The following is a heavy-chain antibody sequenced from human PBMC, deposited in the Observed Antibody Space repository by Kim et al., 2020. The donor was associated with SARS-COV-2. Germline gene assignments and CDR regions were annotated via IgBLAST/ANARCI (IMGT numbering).Heavy chain of an antibody. CDR2: ISYDGSNK. CDR3: ARDGGVTWLVQVYYGMDV. V-gene: IGHV3-30-3*01. Sequence: GGSLRLSCAASGFTFSSYAMHWVRQAPGKGLEWVAVISYDGSNKYYADSVKGRFTISRDNSKNTLYLQMNSLRAEDTAVYYCARDGGVTWLVQVYYGMDVWGQGTTVTVSS. D-gene: IGHD6-19*01. J-gene: IGHJ6*02. CDR1: GFTFSSYA.